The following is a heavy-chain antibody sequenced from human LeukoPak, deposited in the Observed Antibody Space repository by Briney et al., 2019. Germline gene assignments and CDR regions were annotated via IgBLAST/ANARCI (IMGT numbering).Heavy chain of an antibody. J-gene: IGHJ4*02. CDR1: AFTFNEYG. CDR2: ISYDGSNK. Sequence: GGSLRLSCAASAFTFNEYGMHWVRQAPGKGLEWAAVISYDGSNKYYADSVTGRVTISRDNSKNTLYLQMSSLRAEDTAVYYCVNITSVTGGDCWGQRTRLTVSS. D-gene: IGHD1-14*01. CDR3: VNITSVTGGDC. V-gene: IGHV3-30*18.